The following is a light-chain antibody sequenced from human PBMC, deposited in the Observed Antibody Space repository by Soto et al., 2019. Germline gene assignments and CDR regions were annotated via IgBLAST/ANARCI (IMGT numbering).Light chain of an antibody. CDR3: QHYGSSPRT. V-gene: IGKV3D-15*02. J-gene: IGKJ4*02. Sequence: MPCPGTRAMSPGERSTRSCRASQSVSSYLAWYQQKPGQAPRLLIYGASTRATGVPARFSGSGSGTDFTLTINRLQSEDFAVYYCQHYGSSPRTFGGGTKVDIK. CDR2: GAS. CDR1: QSVSSY.